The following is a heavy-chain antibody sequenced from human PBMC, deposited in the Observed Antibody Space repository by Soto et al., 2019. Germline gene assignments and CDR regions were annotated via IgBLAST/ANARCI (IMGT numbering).Heavy chain of an antibody. Sequence: EVHMFDSGGDLVQPGWTLRLSCAAAGCNFNNYDMHLLRKATGKWLEWVSTLSDTTYYADSVRGRFTISRDTSGSTLYLQMSSLGVDDTAVYYCARSLGPSGHFFDHWGQGDMGTVSS. J-gene: IGHJ4*02. CDR2: LSDTT. D-gene: IGHD1-26*01. V-gene: IGHV3-23*01. CDR3: ARSLGPSGHFFDH. CDR1: GCNFNNYD.